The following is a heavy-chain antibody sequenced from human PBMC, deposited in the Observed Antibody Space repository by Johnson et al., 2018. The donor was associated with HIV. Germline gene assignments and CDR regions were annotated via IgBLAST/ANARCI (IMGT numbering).Heavy chain of an antibody. V-gene: IGHV3-15*01. CDR3: TTDRGGEIAVAGPDAFDI. J-gene: IGHJ3*02. D-gene: IGHD6-19*01. Sequence: VQLVESGGGVARPGGSLKLSCAASGLTFSDSALHWVRQAPEKGLEWVGRIKSKTDGGTTDYAAPVKGSFTISRDDSKNTLYLQMNSLKTEDTAVYYCTTDRGGEIAVAGPDAFDIWGQGTMVTVSS. CDR2: IKSKTDGGTT. CDR1: GLTFSDSA.